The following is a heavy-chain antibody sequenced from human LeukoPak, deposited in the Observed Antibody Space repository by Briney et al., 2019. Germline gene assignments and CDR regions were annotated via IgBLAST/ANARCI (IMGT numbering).Heavy chain of an antibody. CDR2: ISSDGSDK. CDR3: ARETRGTDY. D-gene: IGHD3-10*01. Sequence: PGKSLRLSCAASGFIFSTYAMHWVRQAPGKGLEWMGTISSDGSDKHYADSVEGRFTISRDNSKNLLFLQTNSLTSEDTAVYYCARETRGTDYWGQGTLVTVSS. V-gene: IGHV3-30*04. J-gene: IGHJ4*02. CDR1: GFIFSTYA.